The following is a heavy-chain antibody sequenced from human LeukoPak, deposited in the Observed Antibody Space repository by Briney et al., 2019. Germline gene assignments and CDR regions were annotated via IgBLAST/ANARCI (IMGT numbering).Heavy chain of an antibody. Sequence: APVKVSCKVSGYTLTELSMHWVRQAPGKGLEWMGGFDPEDGETIYAQRFQGRVTMTEDTSTDTAYMELSSLRSEDTAVYYCATTPRGSNWFDPWGQGTLVTVSS. J-gene: IGHJ5*02. CDR1: GYTLTELS. CDR3: ATTPRGSNWFDP. CDR2: FDPEDGET. D-gene: IGHD3-10*01. V-gene: IGHV1-24*01.